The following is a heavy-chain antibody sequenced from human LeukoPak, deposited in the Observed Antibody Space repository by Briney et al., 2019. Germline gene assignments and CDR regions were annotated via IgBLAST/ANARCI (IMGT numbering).Heavy chain of an antibody. CDR3: ARLGSSWSFDY. J-gene: IGHJ4*02. V-gene: IGHV3-33*01. Sequence: GGSLRLSCAASGFTFSSFGIYWVRQAPGKGLEWVAVIWYDGSNKYYADSVKGRFTISRDNYQNTLYLQMNSLRAEDTAVYYCARLGSSWSFDYWGQGTLVTVSS. CDR1: GFTFSSFG. D-gene: IGHD6-13*01. CDR2: IWYDGSNK.